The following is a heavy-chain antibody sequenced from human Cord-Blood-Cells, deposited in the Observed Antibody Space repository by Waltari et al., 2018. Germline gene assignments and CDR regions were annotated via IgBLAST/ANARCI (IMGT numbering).Heavy chain of an antibody. CDR3: ARDWRVGANWFDP. J-gene: IGHJ5*02. CDR1: GFTFSSYS. D-gene: IGHD1-26*01. Sequence: EVQLVESGGGLVQPGGSLRLSCAASGFTFSSYSMNWFRQAPGKGVEWVAYISSSSSTIYYADSGKGRFTISRDNAKNSLYLQMNSLRDEDTAVYYCARDWRVGANWFDPWGQGTLVTVSS. CDR2: ISSSSSTI. V-gene: IGHV3-48*02.